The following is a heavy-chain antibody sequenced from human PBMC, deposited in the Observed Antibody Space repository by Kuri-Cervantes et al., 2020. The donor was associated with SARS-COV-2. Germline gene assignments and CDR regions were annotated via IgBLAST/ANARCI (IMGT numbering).Heavy chain of an antibody. CDR2: TRNKANSYTT. CDR1: GFTFSDHY. Sequence: GGSLRLSCAASGFTFSDHYMDWVRQAPGKGLEWVGRTRNKANSYTTEYAASVKGRFTISRDDSKNSLYLQMNSLRAEDTALYHCVMGAGPFDYWGQGTLVTVSS. D-gene: IGHD1-26*01. V-gene: IGHV3-72*01. J-gene: IGHJ4*02. CDR3: VMGAGPFDY.